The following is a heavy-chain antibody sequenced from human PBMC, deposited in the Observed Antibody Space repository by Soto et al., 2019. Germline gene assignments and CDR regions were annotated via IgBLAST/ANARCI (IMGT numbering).Heavy chain of an antibody. CDR1: GFTFSSYW. V-gene: IGHV3-7*05. CDR2: IKQDGSEK. Sequence: GGSLRLSCAASGFTFSSYWMSWVRQAPGKGLEWVANIKQDGSEKYYVDSVKGRFTISRDNAKNSLYLQMNSLRAEDTAVYYCARDGGPQEGYDYYYYGMDVWGQGTTVTVSS. J-gene: IGHJ6*02. CDR3: ARDGGPQEGYDYYYYGMDV. D-gene: IGHD5-12*01.